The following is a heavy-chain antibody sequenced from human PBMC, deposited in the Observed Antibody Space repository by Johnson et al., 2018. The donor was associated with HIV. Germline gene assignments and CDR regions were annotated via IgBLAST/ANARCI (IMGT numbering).Heavy chain of an antibody. Sequence: QMLLVESGGDLVKPGGSLRLSCAASGFIFSDYYMTRIRQAPGKGLESISYISSSGRTIYYADSVKGRFTMSRDNAKKSLYLQMNSLRAEDTAVYYCAREEGTDILTRGDAFDIWGQGTMVTVSS. CDR3: AREEGTDILTRGDAFDI. J-gene: IGHJ3*02. D-gene: IGHD3-9*01. V-gene: IGHV3-11*04. CDR1: GFIFSDYY. CDR2: ISSSGRTI.